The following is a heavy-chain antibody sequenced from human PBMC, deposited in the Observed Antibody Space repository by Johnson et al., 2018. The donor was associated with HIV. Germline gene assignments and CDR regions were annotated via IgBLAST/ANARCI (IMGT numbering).Heavy chain of an antibody. V-gene: IGHV3-30*02. CDR1: GFTFSSYG. CDR2: IRYDGSNK. D-gene: IGHD1/OR15-1a*01. CDR3: VKGRLETGTSAFDM. Sequence: QVQLVESGGGVVQPGRSLRLSCAASGFTFSSYGMHWVRQAPGKGLEWVAFIRYDGSNKYYADSVKGRFTISRDNAKNSLYLEMNSLTSEDTALYYCVKGRLETGTSAFDMWGQGTMVTVSS. J-gene: IGHJ3*02.